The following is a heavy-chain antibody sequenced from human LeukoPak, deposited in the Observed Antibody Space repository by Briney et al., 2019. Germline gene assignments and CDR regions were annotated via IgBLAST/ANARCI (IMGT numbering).Heavy chain of an antibody. J-gene: IGHJ4*02. CDR3: ARAGFVYYGSGSYNYYFDY. Sequence: ASVKVSCKASGYTFTSYGISWVRQAPGQGLEWMGWISAYNGNTNYAQKLQGRVTMTTDTSTSTAYMELRSPRSDDTAVYYCARAGFVYYGSGSYNYYFDYWGQGTLVTVSS. CDR2: ISAYNGNT. CDR1: GYTFTSYG. V-gene: IGHV1-18*01. D-gene: IGHD3-10*01.